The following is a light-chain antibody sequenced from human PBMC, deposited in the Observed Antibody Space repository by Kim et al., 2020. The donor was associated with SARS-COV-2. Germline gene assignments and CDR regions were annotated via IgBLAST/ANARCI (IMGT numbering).Light chain of an antibody. CDR3: QVWDSSSDHPV. CDR2: YDS. V-gene: IGLV3-21*04. Sequence: PGKTARITCGGNNIGSKSVLWYQQTPGQAPVLVIYYDSDRPSGIPERFSGSNSGNTATLTISRVAAGDEADYYCQVWDSSSDHPVFGGGTQLTVL. CDR1: NIGSKS. J-gene: IGLJ3*02.